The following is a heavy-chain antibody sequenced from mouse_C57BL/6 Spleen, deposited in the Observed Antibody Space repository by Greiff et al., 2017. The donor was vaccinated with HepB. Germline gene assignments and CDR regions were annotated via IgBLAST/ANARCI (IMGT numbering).Heavy chain of an antibody. CDR3: ARPYSNHWYFDV. J-gene: IGHJ1*03. Sequence: VQLQQSGPELVKPGASVKISCKASGYSFTGYYMNWVKQSPEKSLEWIGEINPSTGGTTYNQKFKAKATLTVDKSSSTAYMQLKSLTSEDSAVYYCARPYSNHWYFDVWGTGTTVTVSS. CDR2: INPSTGGT. CDR1: GYSFTGYY. D-gene: IGHD2-5*01. V-gene: IGHV1-42*01.